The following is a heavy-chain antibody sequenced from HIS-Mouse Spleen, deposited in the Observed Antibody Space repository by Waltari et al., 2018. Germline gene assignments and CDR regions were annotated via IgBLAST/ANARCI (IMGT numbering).Heavy chain of an antibody. V-gene: IGHV3-74*01. Sequence: EVQLVESGGGLVQPGGSLRLSCASSGFTFSSYWMHWVRQAPGKGRVWVSRINSDGSSTSYADSVKGRFTISRDNAKNTLYLQMNSLRAEDTAVYYCARDAAVTYFDYWGQGTLVTVSS. CDR1: GFTFSSYW. CDR3: ARDAAVTYFDY. CDR2: INSDGSST. D-gene: IGHD4-17*01. J-gene: IGHJ4*02.